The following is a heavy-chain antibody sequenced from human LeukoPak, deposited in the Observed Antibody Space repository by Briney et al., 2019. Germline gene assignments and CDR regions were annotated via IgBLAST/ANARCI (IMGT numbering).Heavy chain of an antibody. CDR1: GFTFDSHA. Sequence: PGGSLRLSCAASGFTFDSHAMSWVRQAPGRGLEWVSAINRNWGSAAYADTVKGRFTISRDNSKNSLFLQMNNLRAEDTALYYCSSRDTSGYFSPPVYWGQGTLVTVSS. CDR2: INRNWGSA. CDR3: SSRDTSGYFSPPVY. J-gene: IGHJ4*02. V-gene: IGHV3-20*04. D-gene: IGHD3-22*01.